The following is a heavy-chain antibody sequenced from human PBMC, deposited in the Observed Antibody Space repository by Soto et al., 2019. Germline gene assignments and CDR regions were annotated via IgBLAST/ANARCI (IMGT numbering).Heavy chain of an antibody. J-gene: IGHJ4*02. CDR1: GYGFTTYG. V-gene: IGHV1-18*01. Sequence: QVHLVQSGAEVKKPGASVKVSCKGSGYGFTTYGITWVRQAPGQGLEWMAWISAHNGNTNHAQKLQGRVTVTRDTYTSTAYMELRSLRSDDTAVSYCARGRYGDYWGQGALVTVSS. D-gene: IGHD1-1*01. CDR2: ISAHNGNT. CDR3: ARGRYGDY.